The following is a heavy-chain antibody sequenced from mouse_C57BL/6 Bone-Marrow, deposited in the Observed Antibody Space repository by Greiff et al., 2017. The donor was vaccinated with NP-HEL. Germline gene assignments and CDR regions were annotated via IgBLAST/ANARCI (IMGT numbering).Heavy chain of an antibody. D-gene: IGHD1-1*01. Sequence: VQLQQSGAELVKPGASVKLSCKASGYTFTSYWMHWVKQRPGQGLEWIGMIHPNSGSTNYNEKFKSKATLTVDKSSSTAYMQLSSLTSEDSAVYYCAKEFITTVVAPYYFDYWGQGTTLTVSS. CDR3: AKEFITTVVAPYYFDY. CDR2: IHPNSGST. J-gene: IGHJ2*01. V-gene: IGHV1-64*01. CDR1: GYTFTSYW.